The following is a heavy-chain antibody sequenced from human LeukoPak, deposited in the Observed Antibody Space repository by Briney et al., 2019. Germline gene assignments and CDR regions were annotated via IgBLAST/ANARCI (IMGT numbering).Heavy chain of an antibody. CDR1: GASIRSGPYY. Sequence: PSETLSLTCTVSGASIRSGPYYWSWIRQPPGKGLEWIGSIHHNGKTYYNPSLESRVTISVDTSKSQISLHLSSLTAADTAMYYCASLHYYDSSGSYYAYFDYWGQRTLVTVSS. J-gene: IGHJ4*02. V-gene: IGHV4-39*01. CDR3: ASLHYYDSSGSYYAYFDY. CDR2: IHHNGKT. D-gene: IGHD3-22*01.